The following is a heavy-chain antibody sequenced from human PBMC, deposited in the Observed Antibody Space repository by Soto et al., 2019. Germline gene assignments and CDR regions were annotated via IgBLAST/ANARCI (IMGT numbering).Heavy chain of an antibody. CDR1: GGSVSSGSYY. D-gene: IGHD3-22*01. CDR3: ARDSGSSGSN. V-gene: IGHV4-61*01. Sequence: QVQLQESGPGLVKPSETLSLTCTVSGGSVSSGSYYWSWIRQPPGKGLEWIGYIYYSGSTNYNPSLTSRVTISVDTSKNQFSLKLSSVTAADTAVYYCARDSGSSGSNWGQGTLVTVSS. J-gene: IGHJ4*02. CDR2: IYYSGST.